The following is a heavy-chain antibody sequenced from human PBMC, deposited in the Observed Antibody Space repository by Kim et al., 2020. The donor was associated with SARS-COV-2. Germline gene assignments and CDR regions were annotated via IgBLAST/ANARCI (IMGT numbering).Heavy chain of an antibody. CDR2: IWSDGINK. D-gene: IGHD4-17*01. CDR1: GFTFSTYG. J-gene: IGHJ5*02. CDR3: AKDGRLRSPTGGP. V-gene: IGHV3-33*06. Sequence: GGSLRLSCAASGFTFSTYGMHWVRQAPGKGLEWVAVIWSDGINKYYADSVKGRFTISRDNSKNTLYLQMNSLRVEDTAVYYCAKDGRLRSPTGGPWGQGTLVTVSS.